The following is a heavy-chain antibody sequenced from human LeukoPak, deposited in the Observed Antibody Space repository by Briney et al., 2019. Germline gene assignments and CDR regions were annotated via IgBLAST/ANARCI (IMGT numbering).Heavy chain of an antibody. CDR3: AKDLWERSI. CDR2: IDSGGST. V-gene: IGHV3-53*01. Sequence: GGSLRLSCAASGFTVSNNYMNWVRQAPGKGLEWVSVIDSGGSTYYTDSVKGRFTISRDSSKNTLYLQMNSLRTEDTAVYYCAKDLWERSIWGQGTIVTVSP. D-gene: IGHD1-26*01. J-gene: IGHJ3*02. CDR1: GFTVSNNY.